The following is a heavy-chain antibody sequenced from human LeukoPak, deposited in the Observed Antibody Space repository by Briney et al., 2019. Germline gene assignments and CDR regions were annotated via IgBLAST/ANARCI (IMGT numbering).Heavy chain of an antibody. CDR2: VYYSGST. CDR1: GGSISSGGYY. V-gene: IGHV4-31*03. Sequence: SETLSLTCTVSGGSISSGGYYWSWIRQHPGKGLEWIGYVYYSGSTYYNPSLKSRVNIVVDTSKEQFSLNLSSVTAADTAVYYCASGPGYCSSTSCYYPYYYMDVWGKGTTVTVSS. D-gene: IGHD2-2*01. J-gene: IGHJ6*03. CDR3: ASGPGYCSSTSCYYPYYYMDV.